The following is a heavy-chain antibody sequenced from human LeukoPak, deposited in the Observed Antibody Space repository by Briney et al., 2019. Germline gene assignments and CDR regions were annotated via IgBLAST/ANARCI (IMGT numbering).Heavy chain of an antibody. CDR1: GFTFSSYA. V-gene: IGHV3-30*01. CDR2: ISYDGSNK. CDR3: ARGGLYSYGYSVDY. Sequence: PGGSLRLSCAASGFTFSSYAMHWVRQAPGKGLVWVAVISYDGSNKYYADSVKGRFTISRDNSKNTLYLQMNSLRAEDTAVYYCARGGLYSYGYSVDYWGQGTLVTVSS. D-gene: IGHD5-18*01. J-gene: IGHJ4*02.